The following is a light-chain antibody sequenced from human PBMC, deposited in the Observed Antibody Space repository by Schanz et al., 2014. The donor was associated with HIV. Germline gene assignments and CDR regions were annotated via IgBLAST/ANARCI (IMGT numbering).Light chain of an antibody. J-gene: IGKJ1*01. Sequence: EIVLTQSPGTLSLSPGERATLSCRVSQSVSSSYLAWYQQKPGQAPRLLIYGASSRATGIPDRFSGSGSGTDFTLTISGLEPEDFAVYYCQQYGVSPPWTFGQGTRVEIK. V-gene: IGKV3-20*01. CDR3: QQYGVSPPWT. CDR1: QSVSSSY. CDR2: GAS.